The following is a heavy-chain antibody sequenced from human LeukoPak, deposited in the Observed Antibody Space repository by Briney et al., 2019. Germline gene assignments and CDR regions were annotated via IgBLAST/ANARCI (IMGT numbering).Heavy chain of an antibody. CDR1: GFSFSNYA. CDR2: ISGSGGCT. Sequence: GGSLRLSCAASGFSFSNYAMSWVRQAPGKGLEWVSTISGSGGCTYYADSVKGRFTISRDNSKNTLYLQMNSLRAEDTAVYYCAKMTGVVVAATPDYWGQGTLVIVSS. CDR3: AKMTGVVVAATPDY. J-gene: IGHJ4*02. V-gene: IGHV3-23*01. D-gene: IGHD2-15*01.